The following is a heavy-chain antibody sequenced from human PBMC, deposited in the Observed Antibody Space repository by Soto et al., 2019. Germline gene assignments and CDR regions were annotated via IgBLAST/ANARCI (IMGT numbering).Heavy chain of an antibody. V-gene: IGHV4-31*03. CDR2: IYYSGST. CDR1: GGSISSGTNY. CDR3: ARLGHDSSGYYFDY. D-gene: IGHD3-22*01. Sequence: QVQLQESGPGLVKPSQTLSLTCTVSGGSISSGTNYWSWIRQQPGKGLEWIGYIYYSGSTYYNPSLKCRVTISVDTSKNQFSLKLSSVTAADTAVYYCARLGHDSSGYYFDYWGQGTLVTVSS. J-gene: IGHJ4*02.